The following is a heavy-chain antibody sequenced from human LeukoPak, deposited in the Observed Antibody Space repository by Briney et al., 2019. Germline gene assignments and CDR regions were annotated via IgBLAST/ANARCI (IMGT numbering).Heavy chain of an antibody. J-gene: IGHJ5*02. CDR3: ARGGKQWLHGGWFDP. CDR2: IYYSGST. Sequence: SETLSLTCTVSGGSISSGDYYWSWIRQPPGKGLEWIGYIYYSGSTYYNPSLKSRVTISVDTSKNQFSLKLSSVTAADTAVYYCARGGKQWLHGGWFDPWGQGTLVTVSS. D-gene: IGHD6-19*01. V-gene: IGHV4-30-4*01. CDR1: GGSISSGDYY.